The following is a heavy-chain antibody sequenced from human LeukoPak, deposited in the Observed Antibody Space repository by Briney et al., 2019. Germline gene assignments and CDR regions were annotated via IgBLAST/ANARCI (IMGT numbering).Heavy chain of an antibody. CDR3: ATSQGYGYPQH. J-gene: IGHJ1*01. CDR1: GESINSGSYY. V-gene: IGHV4-61*02. Sequence: SETLSLTCTVSGESINSGSYYWSWIRQPAGKGLEWIGRIYTTGSTNYNPSLKSRVTISIDTSENQFSLKLSSVTAAATAVYYCATSQGYGYPQHWGQGTLVIVSS. D-gene: IGHD5-18*01. CDR2: IYTTGST.